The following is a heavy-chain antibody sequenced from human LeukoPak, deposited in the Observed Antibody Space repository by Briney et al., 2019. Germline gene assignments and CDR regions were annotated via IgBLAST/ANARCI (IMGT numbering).Heavy chain of an antibody. D-gene: IGHD3-10*01. V-gene: IGHV4-39*01. CDR1: GFTFSNYA. CDR3: ARHGGAIVRGAREDSFDI. J-gene: IGHJ3*02. Sequence: GSLRLSCTASGFTFSNYAMSWVRQPPGKGLEWIGSIFYTGSTYYNPSLKSRVTISVDSSKEQLSLKLSSLTATDTAVYYCARHGGAIVRGAREDSFDIWGPGTMVTISS. CDR2: IFYTGST.